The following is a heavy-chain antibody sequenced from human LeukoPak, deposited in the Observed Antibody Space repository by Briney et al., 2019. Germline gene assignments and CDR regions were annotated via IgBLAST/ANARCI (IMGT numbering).Heavy chain of an antibody. CDR1: GGSISSYY. CDR2: IYYSGST. D-gene: IGHD3-22*01. CDR3: ARETIDSSGSFDY. J-gene: IGHJ4*02. Sequence: PSETLSLTCTVSGGSISSYYWSWLRQPPGKGLEWIGYIYYSGSTNYNPSLKSRVTISVDTSKNQFSLKLSSVTAADTAVYYCARETIDSSGSFDYWGQGTLVTVSS. V-gene: IGHV4-59*01.